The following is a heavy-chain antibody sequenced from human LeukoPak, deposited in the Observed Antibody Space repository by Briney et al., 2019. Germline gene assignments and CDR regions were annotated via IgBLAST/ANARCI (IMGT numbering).Heavy chain of an antibody. Sequence: ASVKVSCKVSGYTLTELFMHWVRQAPGKGLEWMGGFDPEDGETIYAQKFQGRVTMTEDTSTDTAYMELSSLRSEDTAVYYCARVYVPKTYYDILTGSDYYYYGMDVWGQGTTVTVSS. CDR1: GYTLTELF. J-gene: IGHJ6*02. CDR2: FDPEDGET. D-gene: IGHD3-9*01. V-gene: IGHV1-24*01. CDR3: ARVYVPKTYYDILTGSDYYYYGMDV.